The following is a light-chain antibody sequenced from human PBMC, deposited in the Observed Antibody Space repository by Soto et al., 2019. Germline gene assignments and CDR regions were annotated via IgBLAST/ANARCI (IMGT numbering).Light chain of an antibody. Sequence: QSVLTQPPSASGTPGQRVTISCSGSSSNLGSNPVKWYQQLPGTAPKLLIYSNNQRPSGVPDRFSGSKSGTSASLAISGLQSEDEADYYCTAWDDSLNVPVFGGGTKVTVL. J-gene: IGLJ3*02. CDR2: SNN. CDR3: TAWDDSLNVPV. CDR1: SSNLGSNP. V-gene: IGLV1-44*01.